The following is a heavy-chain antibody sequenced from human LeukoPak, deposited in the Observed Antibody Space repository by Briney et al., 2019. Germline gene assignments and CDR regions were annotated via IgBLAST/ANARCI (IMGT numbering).Heavy chain of an antibody. Sequence: ASVKVSCKASGYTFTSYYMHWVRQAPGQGLEWMGIINPSGGSTSYAQKFQGRLTMTEDTSTDTAYMELSSLRSEDTAVYYCATFVPRSGSPYYYSYMAVWGKGTTVTVSS. CDR3: ATFVPRSGSPYYYSYMAV. V-gene: IGHV1-46*01. D-gene: IGHD3-10*01. J-gene: IGHJ6*03. CDR1: GYTFTSYY. CDR2: INPSGGST.